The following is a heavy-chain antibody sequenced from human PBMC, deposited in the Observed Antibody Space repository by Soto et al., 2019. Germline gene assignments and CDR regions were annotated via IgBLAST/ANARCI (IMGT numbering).Heavy chain of an antibody. J-gene: IGHJ4*02. V-gene: IGHV3-23*01. CDR2: ISGSGGST. CDR1: GFTFSSYA. CDR3: ARTLYSYGTDY. Sequence: GGSLRLSCASSGFTFSSYAMSWVRQAPGKGLEWVSAISGSGGSTYYADSVKGRFTISRDNSKNTLYLQMNSLRAEDTAVYYCARTLYSYGTDYWGQGTLVTVSS. D-gene: IGHD5-18*01.